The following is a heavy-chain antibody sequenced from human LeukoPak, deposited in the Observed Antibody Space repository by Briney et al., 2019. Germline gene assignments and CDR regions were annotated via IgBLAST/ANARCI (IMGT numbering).Heavy chain of an antibody. Sequence: GRCLRLSCAASGFTFSGYGMHWGRQAPGKGLEWVAVISHDGTKKYYADSVKGRFTISRDNSKNTQYLQMNSLRPDDTAVYYCTKDIGSDVSYFDYCDQRTVVTDSS. CDR2: ISHDGTKK. D-gene: IGHD5-12*01. CDR3: TKDIGSDVSYFDY. CDR1: GFTFSGYG. J-gene: IGHJ4*02. V-gene: IGHV3-30*18.